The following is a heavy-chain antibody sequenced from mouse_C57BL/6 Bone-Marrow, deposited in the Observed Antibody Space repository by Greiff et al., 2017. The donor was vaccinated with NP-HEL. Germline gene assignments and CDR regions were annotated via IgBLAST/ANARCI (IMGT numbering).Heavy chain of an antibody. CDR2: IDPSYSYT. CDR3: AIRDAMDY. D-gene: IGHD3-2*02. V-gene: IGHV1-69*01. Sequence: QVQLQQPGAELVMPGASVKLSCKASGYTFTSYWMHWVKQRPGQGLEWIGEIDPSYSYTNYNQKFKGKSTLTVDKSSSTAYMQLSSLTSEDSAVYYCAIRDAMDYWGQGTSVTVSS. CDR1: GYTFTSYW. J-gene: IGHJ4*01.